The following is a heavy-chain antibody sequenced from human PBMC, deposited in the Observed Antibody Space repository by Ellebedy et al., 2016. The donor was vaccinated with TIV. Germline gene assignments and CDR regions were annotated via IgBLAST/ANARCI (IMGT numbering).Heavy chain of an antibody. CDR3: AREGWELPGNSGVDYYYGMDV. CDR2: ISYDGSNK. V-gene: IGHV3-30-3*01. Sequence: GESLKISCAASGFTFSSDAMHWVRQAPGKGLEWVAVISYDGSNKYYADSVQGRFTISRDNAKNSLYLQMNSLRAEDTAVYYCAREGWELPGNSGVDYYYGMDVWGQGTTVTVSS. D-gene: IGHD1-26*01. CDR1: GFTFSSDA. J-gene: IGHJ6*02.